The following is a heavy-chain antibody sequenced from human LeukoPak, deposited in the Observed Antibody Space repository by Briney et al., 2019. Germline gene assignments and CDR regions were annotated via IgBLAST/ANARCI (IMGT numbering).Heavy chain of an antibody. D-gene: IGHD1-26*01. CDR1: GFTFSSYW. CDR3: AVKWTYDGFDI. J-gene: IGHJ3*02. CDR2: INSDGSTT. Sequence: TGGSLRLSCGASGFTFSSYWMHWVRQAPGKGLVWVSRINSDGSTTTYADSMKGRFTISRDNAKNTLYLQMNSLRAEDTAVYYCAVKWTYDGFDIWGQGTMVTVSS. V-gene: IGHV3-74*01.